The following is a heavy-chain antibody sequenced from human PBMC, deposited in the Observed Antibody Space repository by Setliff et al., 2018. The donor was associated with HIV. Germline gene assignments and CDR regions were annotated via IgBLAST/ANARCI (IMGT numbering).Heavy chain of an antibody. V-gene: IGHV3-7*01. D-gene: IGHD3-22*01. J-gene: IGHJ4*02. Sequence: PGGSLRLSCESSGFTFNNYWMSWVRQAPGKRPEWVANIKGDGSETYYVDSVKGRFTISRDNAKNSLYLQMDSLRVEDTAVYYCARAHDNHDSSGYSHDSWGQGSLVTVSS. CDR1: GFTFNNYW. CDR2: IKGDGSET. CDR3: ARAHDNHDSSGYSHDS.